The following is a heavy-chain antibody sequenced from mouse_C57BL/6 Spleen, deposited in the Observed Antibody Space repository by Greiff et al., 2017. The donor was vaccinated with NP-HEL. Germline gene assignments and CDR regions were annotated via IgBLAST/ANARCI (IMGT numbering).Heavy chain of an antibody. J-gene: IGHJ4*01. V-gene: IGHV5-12*01. D-gene: IGHD1-1*01. CDR3: ARQVAPYAMDY. CDR2: ISNGGGST. Sequence: EVNLVESGGGLVQPGGSLKLSCAASGFTFSDYYMYWVRQTPEKRLEWVAYISNGGGSTYYPDTVKGRFTISRDNAKNTLYLQMSRLKSEDTAMYYCARQVAPYAMDYWGQGTSVTVSS. CDR1: GFTFSDYY.